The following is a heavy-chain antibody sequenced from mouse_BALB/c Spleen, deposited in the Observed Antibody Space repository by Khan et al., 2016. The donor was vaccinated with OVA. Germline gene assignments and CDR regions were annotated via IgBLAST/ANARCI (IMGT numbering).Heavy chain of an antibody. CDR3: ALSYYYGSWFDY. D-gene: IGHD1-1*01. J-gene: IGHJ2*01. CDR2: IDPYNGGN. CDR1: GYSFTGYN. Sequence: EVELVESGPELVKPGASVKVSCKASGYSFTGYNMFWVKQSHGKSLEWIGSIDPYNGGNIYNQKFKDKATLTVDKSSNTAFMHINSLTSEASAVYYCALSYYYGSWFDYWGQGTTVTVSS. V-gene: IGHV1S135*01.